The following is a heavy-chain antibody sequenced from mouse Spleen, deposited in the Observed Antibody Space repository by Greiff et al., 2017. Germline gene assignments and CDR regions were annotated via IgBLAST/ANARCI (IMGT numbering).Heavy chain of an antibody. CDR3: ARDYGNYWYFDV. D-gene: IGHD2-1*01. CDR2: INPNNGGT. Sequence: EVQLQQSGPELVKPGASVKISCKASGYTFTDYYMNWVKQSHGKSLEWIGDINPNNGGTSYNQKFKGKATLTVDKSSSTAYMELRSLTSEDSAVYYCARDYGNYWYFDVWGAGTTVTVSS. V-gene: IGHV1-26*01. CDR1: GYTFTDYY. J-gene: IGHJ1*01.